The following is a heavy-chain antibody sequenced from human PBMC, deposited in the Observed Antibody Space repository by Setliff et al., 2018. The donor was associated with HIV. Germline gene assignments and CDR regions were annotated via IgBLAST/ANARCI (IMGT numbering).Heavy chain of an antibody. CDR2: VHSTGTT. J-gene: IGHJ3*01. CDR3: ARARITMIGGRLEPYAFDR. V-gene: IGHV4-4*07. D-gene: IGHD3-10*01. CDR1: GGSFSTYY. Sequence: SETLSLTCTVSGGSFSTYYWSWIRQPAGEGPEYIGRVHSTGTTIYNPSLKSRVTMSVDASKNQLSLKLRSVTAADTAVCYCARARITMIGGRLEPYAFDRWGQGTKVTVTS.